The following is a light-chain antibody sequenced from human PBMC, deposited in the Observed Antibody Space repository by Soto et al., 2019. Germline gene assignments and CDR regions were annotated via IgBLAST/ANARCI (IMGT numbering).Light chain of an antibody. CDR3: QQYYNWPRT. CDR2: GAS. Sequence: EMVMTQSPATLSVSPGDGATLSCRASQSVGSNLAWFQQKPGQAPRLLIYGASTRATGIPARFSGSGSGIEFTLTISSLQSEDFAVYYCQQYYNWPRTFGQGTKLEIK. J-gene: IGKJ2*01. V-gene: IGKV3-15*01. CDR1: QSVGSN.